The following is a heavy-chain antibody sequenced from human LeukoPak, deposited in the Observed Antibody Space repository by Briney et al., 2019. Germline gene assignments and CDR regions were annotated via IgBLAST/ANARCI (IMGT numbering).Heavy chain of an antibody. CDR1: GFTFSSYA. J-gene: IGHJ5*02. V-gene: IGHV3-23*01. D-gene: IGHD4-23*01. CDR2: ISGSGGSI. Sequence: GGSLRLSCAASGFTFSSYAMSWVRQAPGKGLEWVSVISGSGGSISYADSVKGGFTISRDNSKNTLFLQMNSLRAEDTALYYCAKDRLSTPTAPRFDPWGQGTRVTVSS. CDR3: AKDRLSTPTAPRFDP.